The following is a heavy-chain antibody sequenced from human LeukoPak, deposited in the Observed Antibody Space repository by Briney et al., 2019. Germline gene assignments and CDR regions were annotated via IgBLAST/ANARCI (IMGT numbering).Heavy chain of an antibody. CDR1: GGSISSYY. J-gene: IGHJ3*02. CDR2: IFYSGST. V-gene: IGHV4-59*12. CDR3: AKSNGYGLVDI. D-gene: IGHD3-10*01. Sequence: SETLSLTCTVSGGSISSYYWGWIRQPPGKGLEWIGNIFYSGSTYYSPSLKSRVTISLDASRNQFSLKLNSVTAADTAVYYCAKSNGYGLVDIWGQGTMVIVS.